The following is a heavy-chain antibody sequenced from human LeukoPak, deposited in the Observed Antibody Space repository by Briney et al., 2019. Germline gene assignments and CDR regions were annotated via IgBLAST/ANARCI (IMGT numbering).Heavy chain of an antibody. J-gene: IGHJ4*02. CDR3: VTFKYLPTMVSF. CDR1: GFTFTDHW. V-gene: IGHV3-7*01. CDR2: IREGGGER. D-gene: IGHD2-8*01. Sequence: TGGSLILSCAASGFTFTDHWMHWVRRAPGKGLEWVANIREGGGERNYVDSVKGRFTISRDNAGNSVSLQMNSLRVEDTAVYYCVTFKYLPTMVSFWGQGTLVTVSS.